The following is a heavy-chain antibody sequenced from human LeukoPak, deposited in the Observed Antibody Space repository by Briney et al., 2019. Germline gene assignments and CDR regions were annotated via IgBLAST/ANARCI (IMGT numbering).Heavy chain of an antibody. CDR1: GFIFSSYW. CDR2: INSDGSST. J-gene: IGHJ4*02. V-gene: IGHV3-74*01. D-gene: IGHD2-8*02. Sequence: PGGSLRLSCAASGFIFSSYWMHWVRQAPGKGLVWVSRINSDGSSTSYADSVKGRFTISRDNAKNTLYLQMNSLRAEDTAVYYCARDQIYCTGGYCYFDYWGQGTLVTVSS. CDR3: ARDQIYCTGGYCYFDY.